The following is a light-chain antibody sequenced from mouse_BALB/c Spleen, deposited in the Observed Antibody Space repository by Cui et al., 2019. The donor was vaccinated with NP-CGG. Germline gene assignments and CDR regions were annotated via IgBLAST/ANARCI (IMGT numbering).Light chain of an antibody. V-gene: IGLV1*01. CDR1: IGAVTTSNY. Sequence: AVVSQESEPTTSPGETVTLTCRSSIGAVTTSNYANWVQEKPDHLFTGLIGGTNNRAPGVPARFSGSLIGDKAALTITGAQTEDEAIYFCALWYSNHWVFGGGTKLTVL. CDR3: ALWYSNHWV. CDR2: GTN. J-gene: IGLJ1*01.